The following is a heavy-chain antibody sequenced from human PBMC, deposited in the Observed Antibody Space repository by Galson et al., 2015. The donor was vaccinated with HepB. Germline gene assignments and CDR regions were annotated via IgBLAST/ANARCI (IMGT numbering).Heavy chain of an antibody. CDR3: ARSIAAAGTGRYSVY. V-gene: IGHV3-7*01. CDR2: IKQDGSEK. D-gene: IGHD6-13*01. J-gene: IGHJ4*02. CDR1: GFTFSSYW. Sequence: SLRLSCAASGFTFSSYWMSWVCQAPGKGLEWVANIKQDGSEKYYVDSVKGRFTISRDNAKNSLYLQMNSLRAEDTAVYYCARSIAAAGTGRYSVYWGQGTLVTVSS.